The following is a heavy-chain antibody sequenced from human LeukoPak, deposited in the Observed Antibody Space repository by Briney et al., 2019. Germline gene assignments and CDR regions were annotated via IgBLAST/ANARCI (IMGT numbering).Heavy chain of an antibody. V-gene: IGHV4-39*01. J-gene: IGHJ3*02. CDR2: IYYRGST. CDR3: ARHGGTGYSSSWWYAFDI. Sequence: SATLSLTCTVSGGSISGRSYYWGWKRQPPGKGLEWIGSIYYRGSTYYNLSLKSRVTIYVDTCKNQFYLKMSSVTAADTAVYYCARHGGTGYSSSWWYAFDIWGQGKMLTVSS. CDR1: GGSISGRSYY. D-gene: IGHD6-13*01.